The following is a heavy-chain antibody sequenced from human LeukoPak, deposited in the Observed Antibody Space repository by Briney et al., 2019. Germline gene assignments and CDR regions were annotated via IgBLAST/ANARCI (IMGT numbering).Heavy chain of an antibody. D-gene: IGHD3-9*01. J-gene: IGHJ4*02. CDR1: GFSFSSYS. CDR3: ARDRMYYDILTGTVY. V-gene: IGHV3-21*04. Sequence: PGGSLRLSCAASGFSFSSYSMNWVRQAPGKGLEWVSSISSSSSYIYYADSVKGRFTISRDNAKNSLYLQMNSLRAEDTAVYYCARDRMYYDILTGTVYWGQGTLVTVSS. CDR2: ISSSSSYI.